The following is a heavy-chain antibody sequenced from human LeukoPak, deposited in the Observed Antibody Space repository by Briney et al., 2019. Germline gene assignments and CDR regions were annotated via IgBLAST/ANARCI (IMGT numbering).Heavy chain of an antibody. Sequence: PSETLSLTCTVSGGSISSSSYYWGWIRQPPGKGLEWIGSIYYSGSTYYNPSLKSRVTISVDTSKNQFSLKLSSVTAADTAVYYCARHGSGSSWYGSFDYWGQGTLVTVSS. CDR2: IYYSGST. J-gene: IGHJ4*02. V-gene: IGHV4-39*01. CDR3: ARHGSGSSWYGSFDY. D-gene: IGHD6-13*01. CDR1: GGSISSSSYY.